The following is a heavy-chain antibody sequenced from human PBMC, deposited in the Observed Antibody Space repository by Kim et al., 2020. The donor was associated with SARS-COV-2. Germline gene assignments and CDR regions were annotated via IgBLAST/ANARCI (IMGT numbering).Heavy chain of an antibody. D-gene: IGHD3-10*01. CDR3: ARDYGSGSYYPPGF. Sequence: ASVKVSCKASGYTFTSYGISWVRQAPGQGLEWMGWISAYNGNTNYAQKLQGRVTMTTDTSTSTAYMELRSLRSDDTAVYYCARDYGSGSYYPPGFWGQGTTVTVSS. CDR2: ISAYNGNT. V-gene: IGHV1-18*04. J-gene: IGHJ6*02. CDR1: GYTFTSYG.